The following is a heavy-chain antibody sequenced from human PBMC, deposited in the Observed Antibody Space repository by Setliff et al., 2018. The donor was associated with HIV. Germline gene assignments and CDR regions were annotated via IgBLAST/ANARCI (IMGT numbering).Heavy chain of an antibody. V-gene: IGHV1-69*05. CDR1: GVTFSSYG. D-gene: IGHD3-22*01. Sequence: RASVKVSCKASGVTFSSYGIRWVRQAPGQGLEWMGGIIPIFGTPKYAQKFQGRVTITTDESTSTAYMELSSLTSEDTAVYYCARDTHYFDRRDYYFYIDVWGKGTTVTVSS. CDR2: IIPIFGTP. CDR3: ARDTHYFDRRDYYFYIDV. J-gene: IGHJ6*03.